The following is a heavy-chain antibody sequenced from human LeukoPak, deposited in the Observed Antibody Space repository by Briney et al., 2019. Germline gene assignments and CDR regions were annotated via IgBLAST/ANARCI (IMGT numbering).Heavy chain of an antibody. V-gene: IGHV3-74*01. Sequence: GGSLRLSCTVSGFTFSSYWMHWVRQVPGKGLVWVSRINPDGSTTTYADSVKGRFTISRDNAKNTLYLQMNSLRAEDTAVYYCARVRVGAYDFEYWGQGTLVTVSS. D-gene: IGHD3-10*01. CDR1: GFTFSSYW. CDR3: ARVRVGAYDFEY. J-gene: IGHJ4*02. CDR2: INPDGSTT.